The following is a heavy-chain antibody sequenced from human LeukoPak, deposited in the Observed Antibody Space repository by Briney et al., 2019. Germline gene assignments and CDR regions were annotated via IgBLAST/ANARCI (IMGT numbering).Heavy chain of an antibody. CDR1: GXSITTTNW. D-gene: IGHD1-26*01. CDR3: TRESGAFSPFGF. Sequence: SGTLSLTCAVSGXSITTTNWWSWVRQPPGKGLEWIGEVHLNGATNYNPSLESRFSMSIDKSNNHLSLEVTSVTAADTAMYYCTRESGAFSPFGFWGQGTLVTVSS. J-gene: IGHJ4*02. CDR2: VHLNGAT. V-gene: IGHV4-4*02.